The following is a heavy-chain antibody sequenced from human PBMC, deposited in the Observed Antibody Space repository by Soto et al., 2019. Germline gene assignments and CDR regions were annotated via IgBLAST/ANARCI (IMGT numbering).Heavy chain of an antibody. V-gene: IGHV1-69*13. J-gene: IGHJ3*02. CDR3: ARTRPPGSGSYPPRYAFDI. D-gene: IGHD3-10*01. Sequence: GASVKVSCKASGGTFSSYAISWVRQAPGQGLEWMGGIIPIFGTANYAQKFQGRVTITADESTSTAYMELSSLRSEDTAVYYCARTRPPGSGSYPPRYAFDIWGQGPMVTVAS. CDR1: GGTFSSYA. CDR2: IIPIFGTA.